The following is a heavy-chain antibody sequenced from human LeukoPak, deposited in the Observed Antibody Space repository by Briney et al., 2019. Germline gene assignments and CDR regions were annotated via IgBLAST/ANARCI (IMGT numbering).Heavy chain of an antibody. Sequence: ASVKVSCKASGYTFTGYYTHWVRQAPGQGLEWMGRINPNSGGTNYAQKFQGRVTMTRDTSISTAYMELSRLRSDDTAVYYCARDKTIIRNSYALTWGQGTLVTVSS. V-gene: IGHV1-2*06. CDR3: ARDKTIIRNSYALT. CDR1: GYTFTGYY. D-gene: IGHD5-18*01. CDR2: INPNSGGT. J-gene: IGHJ4*02.